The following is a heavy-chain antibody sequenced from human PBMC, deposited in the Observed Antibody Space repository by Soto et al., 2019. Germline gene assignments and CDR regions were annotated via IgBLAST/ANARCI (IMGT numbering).Heavy chain of an antibody. J-gene: IGHJ4*02. CDR3: AKDPNGDYVGAFDS. CDR2: IGGSGIIT. Sequence: PGGSLRLSCRASGFSFSSFAMTWVRQAPGKVLEWVSSIGGSGIITYYTDSVKGRFTISRDNSGNTLFLHMNSLRADDTAVYYCAKDPNGDYVGAFDSWGQGTLVTVSS. D-gene: IGHD4-17*01. CDR1: GFSFSSFA. V-gene: IGHV3-23*01.